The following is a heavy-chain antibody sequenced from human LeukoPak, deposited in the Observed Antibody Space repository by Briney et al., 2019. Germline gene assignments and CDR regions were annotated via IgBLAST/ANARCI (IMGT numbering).Heavy chain of an antibody. Sequence: GGSLRLSCTASGLLFGDYAMTWVRQVPGKGLEWLGCIRSKAYGGTAEYAASVKGRFTISRDDSKSVAYVQMNSLKTEDTAVYHCTVQVVPSDNWFDPWGQGALVTVSS. CDR1: GLLFGDYA. CDR3: TVQVVPSDNWFDP. CDR2: IRSKAYGGTA. J-gene: IGHJ5*02. D-gene: IGHD2-2*01. V-gene: IGHV3-49*04.